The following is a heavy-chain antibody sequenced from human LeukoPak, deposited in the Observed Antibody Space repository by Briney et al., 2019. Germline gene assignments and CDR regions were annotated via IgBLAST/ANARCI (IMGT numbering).Heavy chain of an antibody. CDR2: ISAYNGNT. D-gene: IGHD3-16*01. CDR3: ARVVWGTDRAFDI. Sequence: ASVKVSCKASGGTFSSYAISWVRQAPGQGLEWMGWISAYNGNTNYAQKLQGRVTMTTDTSTSTAYMELRSLRSDDTAVYYCARVVWGTDRAFDIWGQGTMVTVSS. V-gene: IGHV1-18*01. CDR1: GGTFSSYA. J-gene: IGHJ3*02.